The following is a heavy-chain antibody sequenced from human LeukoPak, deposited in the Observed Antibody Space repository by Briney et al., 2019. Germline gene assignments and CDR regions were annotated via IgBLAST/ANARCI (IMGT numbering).Heavy chain of an antibody. CDR1: GYTFTTYG. CDR2: ISAYNGNT. J-gene: IGHJ4*02. D-gene: IGHD3-22*01. CDR3: ARGSTARYYYDSSGYYHGAVDY. V-gene: IGHV1-18*01. Sequence: ASVKVSCKASGYTFTTYGISWVRQAPGQGLGWMGWISAYNGNTNYAQKFQGRVTMTTDTSTSTAYMELRSLRSDDPAVYYCARGSTARYYYDSSGYYHGAVDYWGQGTLVTISS.